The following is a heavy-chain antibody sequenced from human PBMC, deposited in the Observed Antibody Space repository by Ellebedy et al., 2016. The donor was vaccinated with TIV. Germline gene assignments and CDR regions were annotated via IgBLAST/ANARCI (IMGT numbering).Heavy chain of an antibody. CDR2: IYYSGST. Sequence: SETLSLTCTVSGGSISSYYWSWIRQPPGKGLEWIGYIYYSGSTNYNPSLKSRVTISVDTSKNQFSLKLSSVTAADTAVYYCARLFGYSSSWYEGRTYYFDYWGQGTLVTVSS. CDR1: GGSISSYY. V-gene: IGHV4-59*08. D-gene: IGHD6-13*01. CDR3: ARLFGYSSSWYEGRTYYFDY. J-gene: IGHJ4*02.